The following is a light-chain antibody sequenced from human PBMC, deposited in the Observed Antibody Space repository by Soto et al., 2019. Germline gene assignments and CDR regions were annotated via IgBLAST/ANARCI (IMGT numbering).Light chain of an antibody. CDR2: GGS. V-gene: IGKV3-20*01. Sequence: EIVLTQSPGTLSLSPGERATLSCRASQSVSSSYLGWYQQKPGQAPRLLIYGGSSRATGIPDRFSGSGSGTDFTLTISRLEPEDFAVYYCQQYGSLPRTFSQGTKLEIK. CDR1: QSVSSSY. J-gene: IGKJ2*01. CDR3: QQYGSLPRT.